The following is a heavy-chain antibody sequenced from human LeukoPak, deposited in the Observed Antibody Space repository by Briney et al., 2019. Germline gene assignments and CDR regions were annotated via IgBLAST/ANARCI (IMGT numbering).Heavy chain of an antibody. Sequence: GGSLRLSCEASGFTFSTYAMTWVRQAPGKGLEWLSSIGSDNKPHYSESVKDRFAISRDNSKSMLLLQLNSLRAEDTALYYCARVLHYYVAMVVWGQGTTVTVSS. J-gene: IGHJ6*02. D-gene: IGHD3-10*02. CDR1: GFTFSTYA. CDR2: IGSDNKP. V-gene: IGHV3-23*05. CDR3: ARVLHYYVAMVV.